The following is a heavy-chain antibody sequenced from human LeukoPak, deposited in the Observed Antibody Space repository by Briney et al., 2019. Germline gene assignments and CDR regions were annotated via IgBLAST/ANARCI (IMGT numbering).Heavy chain of an antibody. D-gene: IGHD2-15*01. CDR2: INPNSGGT. Sequence: ASVKVSCKASGYTFTGYYMHWVRQAPGQGLEWMGWINPNSGGTNYAQKFQGRVTMTRDTSISTAYMELGRLRSDDTAVYYCATNHGGNQDAFDIWGQGTMVTVSS. CDR3: ATNHGGNQDAFDI. J-gene: IGHJ3*02. V-gene: IGHV1-2*02. CDR1: GYTFTGYY.